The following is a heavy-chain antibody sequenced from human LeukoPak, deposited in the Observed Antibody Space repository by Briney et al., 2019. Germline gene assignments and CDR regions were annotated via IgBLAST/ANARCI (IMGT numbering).Heavy chain of an antibody. CDR3: AKGLLLWFGEFLEAFDI. J-gene: IGHJ3*02. D-gene: IGHD3-10*01. CDR1: GYTLTELS. V-gene: IGHV1-24*01. Sequence: GASVKVSCKVSGYTLTELSMHWVRQAPGKGLEWMGGFDPEDGETIYAQKFQGRVTMTEDTSTDTAYMELSSLRSEDTAVYYCAKGLLLWFGEFLEAFDIWGQGTMVTVSS. CDR2: FDPEDGET.